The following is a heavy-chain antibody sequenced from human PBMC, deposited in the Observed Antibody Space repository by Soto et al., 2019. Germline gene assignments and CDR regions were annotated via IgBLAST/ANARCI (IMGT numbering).Heavy chain of an antibody. Sequence: GGSLRLSCAASGFTFTSYLMTWVRQAPGKGLEWVSGISGSGLATYYTDSVKGRFTISRDNSKNTLYLQMNSLRVEDTALYYCVTPGSSTQIDFWGQGTLVTVSS. J-gene: IGHJ4*02. CDR2: ISGSGLAT. D-gene: IGHD1-26*01. V-gene: IGHV3-23*01. CDR1: GFTFTSYL. CDR3: VTPGSSTQIDF.